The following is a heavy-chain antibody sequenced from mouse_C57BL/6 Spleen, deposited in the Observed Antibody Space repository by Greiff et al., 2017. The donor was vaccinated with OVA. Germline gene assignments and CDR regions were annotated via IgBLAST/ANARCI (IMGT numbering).Heavy chain of an antibody. Sequence: VQLQQPGAELVRPGTSVKLSCTASGYTFTSYWMHWVKQRPGQGLEWIGVIDPSDSYTNYNQKFKGKATLTVDTSSSTAYMQLSSLTSEDSAVYYCAKSTTVVAPDYWGQGTTLTVSS. CDR2: IDPSDSYT. J-gene: IGHJ2*01. D-gene: IGHD1-1*01. CDR1: GYTFTSYW. CDR3: AKSTTVVAPDY. V-gene: IGHV1-59*01.